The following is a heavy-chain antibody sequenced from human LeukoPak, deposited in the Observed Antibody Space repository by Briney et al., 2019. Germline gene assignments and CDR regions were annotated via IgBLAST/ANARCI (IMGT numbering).Heavy chain of an antibody. CDR1: GGTFSSYA. V-gene: IGHV1-69*13. Sequence: ASVKVSCKASGGTFSSYAISWVRQAPGQGLEWMGGIIPIFGTANYAQKFQSRVTITADESTSTAYMELSSLRSEDTAVYYCARDRGIVGASAFDIWGQGTMVTVSS. J-gene: IGHJ3*02. CDR2: IIPIFGTA. CDR3: ARDRGIVGASAFDI. D-gene: IGHD1-26*01.